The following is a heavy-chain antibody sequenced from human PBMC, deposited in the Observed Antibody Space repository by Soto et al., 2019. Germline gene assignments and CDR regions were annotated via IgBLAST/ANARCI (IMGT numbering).Heavy chain of an antibody. CDR2: INHSGST. Sequence: QVQLQQWGAGLLKPSETLSLTCAVYGGSFSGYYWSWIRQPPGKGLEWIGEINHSGSTNYNPSLKGRVTISVDTSKNQYSLKLSSVTAADTAVYYCATRAEGYFTNGVCYKGEFDYWGQGTLVTVSS. J-gene: IGHJ4*02. V-gene: IGHV4-34*01. D-gene: IGHD2-8*01. CDR3: ATRAEGYFTNGVCYKGEFDY. CDR1: GGSFSGYY.